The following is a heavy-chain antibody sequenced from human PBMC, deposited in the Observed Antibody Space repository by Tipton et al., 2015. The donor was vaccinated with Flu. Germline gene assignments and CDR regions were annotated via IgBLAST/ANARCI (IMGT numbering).Heavy chain of an antibody. CDR2: IKQDGSER. Sequence: SLRLSCAASGFTLSSYWMSWVRQAPGKGLEWVANIKQDGSERYYVDSVKGRFTISRDNAKNSLFLQMNSLRDEDTAVYYCARSGYKPYSMDVWGQGP. J-gene: IGHJ6*02. V-gene: IGHV3-7*01. CDR3: ARSGYKPYSMDV. D-gene: IGHD3-3*01. CDR1: GFTLSSYW.